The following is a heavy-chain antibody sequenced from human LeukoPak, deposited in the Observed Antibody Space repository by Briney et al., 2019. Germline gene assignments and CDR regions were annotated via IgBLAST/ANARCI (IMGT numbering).Heavy chain of an antibody. CDR2: ISYDGSNK. CDR1: GFTFSSYG. J-gene: IGHJ4*02. CDR3: AKGSTSCDY. V-gene: IGHV3-30*18. D-gene: IGHD2-2*01. Sequence: GGSLRLSCAAFGFTFSSYGMHWVRQAPGKGLEWVAVISYDGSNKYYADSVKGRFTISRDNSKNTLYLQMNSLRAEDTAVYYCAKGSTSCDYWGQGTLVTVSS.